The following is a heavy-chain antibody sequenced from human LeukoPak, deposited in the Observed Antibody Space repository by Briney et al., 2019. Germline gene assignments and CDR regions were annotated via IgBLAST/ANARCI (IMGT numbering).Heavy chain of an antibody. Sequence: PSETLSLTCTVSGGSISSYYWSWIRQPAGKGLEWIGRIYTGGSTNYNPSLKSRVTMSVDTSKNQFSLKLSSVTAADTAVYYCARDLAGAAVFGVVIIGNWFDPWGQGTLVTLSS. J-gene: IGHJ5*02. D-gene: IGHD3-3*01. V-gene: IGHV4-4*07. CDR2: IYTGGST. CDR1: GGSISSYY. CDR3: ARDLAGAAVFGVVIIGNWFDP.